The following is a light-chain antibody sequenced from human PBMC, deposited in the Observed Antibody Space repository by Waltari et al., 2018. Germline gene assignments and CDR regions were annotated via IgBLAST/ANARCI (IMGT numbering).Light chain of an antibody. CDR1: QSVSSSY. CDR3: QQYGSSPKT. J-gene: IGKJ1*01. CDR2: GAS. Sequence: EIVFTQSPGTLSLSPGERATPYCRASQSVSSSYLAWYQQKPGQAPRLLIYGASSRATGIPDRFSGSGSGTDFTLTISRLEPEDFAVYYCQQYGSSPKTFGQGTKVEIK. V-gene: IGKV3-20*01.